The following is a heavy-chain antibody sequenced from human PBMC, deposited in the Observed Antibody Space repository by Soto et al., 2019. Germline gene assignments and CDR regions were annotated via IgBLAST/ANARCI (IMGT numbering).Heavy chain of an antibody. CDR2: ISGNSGKT. J-gene: IGHJ4*02. Sequence: EVQLLESGGGFVQPGGSLRLSCTASGVGLSTYAISWVRQAPGKGLEWVSVISGNSGKTDYADSVKGRFSISRDKSDNTVYLQMQRLRAEDTAVYYCALPSCGGDCYSPFDYWGQGTLVTFS. CDR3: ALPSCGGDCYSPFDY. V-gene: IGHV3-23*01. CDR1: GVGLSTYA. D-gene: IGHD2-21*02.